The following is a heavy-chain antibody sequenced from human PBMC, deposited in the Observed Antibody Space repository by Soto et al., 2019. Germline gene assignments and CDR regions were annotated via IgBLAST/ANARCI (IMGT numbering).Heavy chain of an antibody. V-gene: IGHV4-39*01. CDR2: IYYSGST. CDR3: ARFYGSGSYYVGPGYYYMDV. D-gene: IGHD3-10*01. CDR1: GGSISSSSYY. J-gene: IGHJ6*03. Sequence: SETLSLTCTVSGGSISSSSYYWGWIRQPPGKGLEWIGSIYYSGSTYYKPSLKSRVTISVDTSKNQFSLKLSSVTAADTVVYYCARFYGSGSYYVGPGYYYMDVWGKGTTVTVSS.